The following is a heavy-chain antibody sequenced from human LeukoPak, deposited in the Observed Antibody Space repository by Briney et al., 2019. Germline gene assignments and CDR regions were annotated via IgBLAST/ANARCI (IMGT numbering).Heavy chain of an antibody. J-gene: IGHJ6*04. V-gene: IGHV4-34*01. D-gene: IGHD2-21*02. Sequence: PSETLSLTCAVYGGSFTDYYWSWIRHLPGKGLEWIGEIHHRAGANYNPSLWGRVTISADTSKNQFSLHPTSVTAADTATFYCARGPVRDDGLTGISYYFGLDVWGYGTTVTVFS. CDR1: GGSFTDYY. CDR2: IHHRAGA. CDR3: ARGPVRDDGLTGISYYFGLDV.